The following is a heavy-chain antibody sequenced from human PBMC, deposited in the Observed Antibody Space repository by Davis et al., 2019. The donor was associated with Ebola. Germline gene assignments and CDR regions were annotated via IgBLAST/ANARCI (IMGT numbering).Heavy chain of an antibody. CDR3: ARDGGWVTMVRGQRYGMDV. CDR2: ISAYNGNT. V-gene: IGHV1-18*01. CDR1: GYTFTSYG. D-gene: IGHD3-10*01. Sequence: AASVKVSCKASGYTFTSYGISWVRQAPGQGLEWMGWISAYNGNTNYAQKLQGRVTMTTDTSTSTAYMELRSLRSDDTAVYYCARDGGWVTMVRGQRYGMDVWGQGTTVTVSS. J-gene: IGHJ6*02.